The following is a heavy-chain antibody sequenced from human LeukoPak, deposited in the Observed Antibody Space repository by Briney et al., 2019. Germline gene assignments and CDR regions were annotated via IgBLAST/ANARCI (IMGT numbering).Heavy chain of an antibody. CDR2: INPNSGGT. D-gene: IGHD6-6*01. CDR1: GYTFAGYY. Sequence: GASVKVSCKASGYTFAGYYMHWVRQAPGQGLEWMGRINPNSGGTNYAQKFQGRVTMTRDTSISTAYMELSRLRSDDTAVYYCARDQTRIAARPEFDYRGQGTLVTVSS. J-gene: IGHJ4*02. V-gene: IGHV1-2*06. CDR3: ARDQTRIAARPEFDY.